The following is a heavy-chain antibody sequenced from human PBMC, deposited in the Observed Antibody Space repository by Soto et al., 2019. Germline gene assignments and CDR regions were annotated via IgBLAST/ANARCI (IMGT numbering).Heavy chain of an antibody. Sequence: GGSLRLSCVSSGFTFSDYYMHWVRQAPGKGLEWVSYISGPGSVISYADSVRGRFTISRDNAKDSLFLQLNNLRAEDTALYYCARGKYPGSVDVWGQGTMVTVSS. D-gene: IGHD6-6*01. CDR2: ISGPGSVI. CDR1: GFTFSDYY. V-gene: IGHV3-11*01. CDR3: ARGKYPGSVDV. J-gene: IGHJ3*01.